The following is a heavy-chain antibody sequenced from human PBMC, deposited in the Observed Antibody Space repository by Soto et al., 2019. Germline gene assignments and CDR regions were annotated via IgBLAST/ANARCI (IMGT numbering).Heavy chain of an antibody. V-gene: IGHV3-48*01. CDR1: GFTFSNYN. Sequence: GGSLRLSCAASGFTFSNYNMNWVRQAPGKGLEWVSYISSSSSAIYYADSVKGRFIISRDNAKNSLYLLMNNLRAEDTAVYYCAGHEGHYFYYMDVWGKGTTVTVSS. J-gene: IGHJ6*03. CDR3: AGHEGHYFYYMDV. CDR2: ISSSSSAI.